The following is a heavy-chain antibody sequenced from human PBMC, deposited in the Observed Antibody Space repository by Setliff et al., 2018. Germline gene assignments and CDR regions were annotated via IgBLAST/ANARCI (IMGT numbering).Heavy chain of an antibody. CDR2: ISVYNGKT. D-gene: IGHD2-21*01. CDR1: GYTFTSYG. Sequence: ASVKVSCKASGYTFTSYGFSWVRQAPGQGLEWMGWISVYNGKTKYAQKFQGRVTMTTDTSSRTAYMEVTSLRSDDTAVYYCATEKFPGDWGDYWGQGTLVTVSS. J-gene: IGHJ4*02. V-gene: IGHV1-18*01. CDR3: ATEKFPGDWGDY.